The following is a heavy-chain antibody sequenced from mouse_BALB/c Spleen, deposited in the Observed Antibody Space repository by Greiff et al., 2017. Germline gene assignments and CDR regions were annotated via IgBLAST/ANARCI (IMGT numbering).Heavy chain of an antibody. J-gene: IGHJ4*01. CDR1: GFNIKDYY. CDR3: YGNYYAMDY. D-gene: IGHD2-1*01. Sequence: VQLKQSGAELVRSGASVKLSCTASGFNIKDYYMHWVKQRPEQGLEWIGWIDPENGDTEYAPKFQGKATMTADTSSNTAYLQLSSLTSEDTAVYYCYGNYYAMDYWGQGTSVTVSS. CDR2: IDPENGDT. V-gene: IGHV14-4*02.